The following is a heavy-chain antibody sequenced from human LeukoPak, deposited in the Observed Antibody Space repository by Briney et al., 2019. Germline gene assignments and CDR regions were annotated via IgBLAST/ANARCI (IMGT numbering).Heavy chain of an antibody. Sequence: GGSLRLSCAASGFTFSDYYMTWIRQAPGKGLEWVSYISSSGITIYYADSVKGRFTTSRDNAKKSLYLQMNSLRAEDTAVYYCARAEEGGSYSSVWGQGTLVTVSS. CDR3: ARAEEGGSYSSV. V-gene: IGHV3-11*01. CDR2: ISSSGITI. CDR1: GFTFSDYY. J-gene: IGHJ4*02. D-gene: IGHD1-26*01.